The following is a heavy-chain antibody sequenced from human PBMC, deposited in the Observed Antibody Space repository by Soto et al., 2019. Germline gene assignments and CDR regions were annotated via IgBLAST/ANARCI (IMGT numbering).Heavy chain of an antibody. Sequence: QVQLQESGPGLVKPSQTLSLTCTVSGGSISSGDYYWSWIRQPPGKGLEWIGYIYYSGSTYYNPSLESLTTIXXDXPXXQLSLKLSSVTAAVTAVYYGARGSYYYDRRGYYHYWGQGTVVTVSS. CDR1: GGSISSGDYY. V-gene: IGHV4-30-4*01. CDR2: IYYSGST. D-gene: IGHD3-22*01. J-gene: IGHJ4*02. CDR3: ARGSYYYDRRGYYHY.